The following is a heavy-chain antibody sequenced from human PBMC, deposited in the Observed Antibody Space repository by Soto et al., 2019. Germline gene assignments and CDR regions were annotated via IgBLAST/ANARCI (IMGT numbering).Heavy chain of an antibody. Sequence: EVQLLECGGGLVQPGGSLRLSCAASGFTFSSYAMSWVRQAPGKGLEWVSGISGSGGYTYYADSVKGRFTISRDNSKNTLYLQMNCLRAEDTAVYYCARERVAFGSNYPIVHFQHWGHAPLVTVSS. J-gene: IGHJ1*01. V-gene: IGHV3-23*01. CDR3: ARERVAFGSNYPIVHFQH. D-gene: IGHD4-4*01. CDR2: ISGSGGYT. CDR1: GFTFSSYA.